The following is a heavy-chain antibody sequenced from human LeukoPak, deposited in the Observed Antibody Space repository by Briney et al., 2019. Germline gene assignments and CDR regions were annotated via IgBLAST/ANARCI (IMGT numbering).Heavy chain of an antibody. CDR2: INPTGGST. V-gene: IGHV1-46*01. Sequence: ASVKVSCKASGYSFTGYYMHWVRQAPGQGLEWMGLINPTGGSTGYAQKFQGRVTMTRDMSTSTDYMELSSLRSEDTAIYYCARDNSVGDNAWWFDPWGQGTLVTVSS. J-gene: IGHJ5*02. CDR1: GYSFTGYY. CDR3: ARDNSVGDNAWWFDP. D-gene: IGHD1-26*01.